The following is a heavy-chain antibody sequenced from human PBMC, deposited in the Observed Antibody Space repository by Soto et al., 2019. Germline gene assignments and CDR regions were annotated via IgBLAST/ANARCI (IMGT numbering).Heavy chain of an antibody. V-gene: IGHV2-5*02. J-gene: IGHJ5*02. Sequence: QITLKESGPTLVKPTQTLTLTCTFSGFLITTSGVAVGWIRQPPGKALEWLALVYWDDDKRYSPSLKSRLTITKDTSKNQVVLTMTNMDPVDTATYYCAHRPVRRPGQREDWFDPWGQGTLVTVSS. CDR2: VYWDDDK. CDR3: AHRPVRRPGQREDWFDP. D-gene: IGHD4-4*01. CDR1: GFLITTSGVA.